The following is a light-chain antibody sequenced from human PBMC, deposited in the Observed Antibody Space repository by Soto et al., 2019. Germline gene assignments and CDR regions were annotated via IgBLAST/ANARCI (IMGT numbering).Light chain of an antibody. CDR1: SSNIGAGYV. CDR3: QSYDSTLSARYV. J-gene: IGLJ1*01. Sequence: SVLAQPPSVSGAPGQRVTISCTGSSSNIGAGYVVHWYQQLPGAAPKLLIFSDNNRPSGVPDRFSGSKSGTSASLAITGLRAEDEADYYCQSYDSTLSARYVFGTGTKVTVL. V-gene: IGLV1-40*01. CDR2: SDN.